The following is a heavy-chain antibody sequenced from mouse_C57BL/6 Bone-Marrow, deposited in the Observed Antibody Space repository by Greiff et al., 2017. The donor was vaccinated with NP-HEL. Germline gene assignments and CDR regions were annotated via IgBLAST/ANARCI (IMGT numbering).Heavy chain of an antibody. Sequence: EVQLVEPGGDLVKPGASLKLSCAASGFTFSSYGMSWVRQTPDKRLEWVATIRPGGSYTYYPDSVKGRFTISRDNASNTLYLQLSSLKSEDTAMYYCASTYHYDVAWFAYGGQGTLVTVSA. J-gene: IGHJ3*01. CDR1: GFTFSSYG. D-gene: IGHD2-4*01. CDR2: IRPGGSYT. V-gene: IGHV5-6*01. CDR3: ASTYHYDVAWFAY.